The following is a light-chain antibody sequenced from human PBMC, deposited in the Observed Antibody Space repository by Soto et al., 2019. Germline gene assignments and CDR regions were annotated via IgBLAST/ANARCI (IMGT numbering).Light chain of an antibody. V-gene: IGKV3-20*01. J-gene: IGKJ1*01. CDR1: QSVDSSF. Sequence: EIVLTQSPGSLPLSPGERATLSCRASQSVDSSFFAWYQKKPGQAPRLLIYGASKRATGIPDRFSGSGSGTDVPLTISRLEPEDFAVYYCQQYVSSVTFGQGTKVEIK. CDR2: GAS. CDR3: QQYVSSVT.